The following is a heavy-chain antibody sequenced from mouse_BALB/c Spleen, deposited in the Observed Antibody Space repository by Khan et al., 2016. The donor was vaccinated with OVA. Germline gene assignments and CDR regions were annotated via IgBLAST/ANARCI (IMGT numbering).Heavy chain of an antibody. V-gene: IGHV1S135*01. CDR3: ERGGYGGFAY. CDR2: IDPYNGGT. D-gene: IGHD2-2*01. Sequence: VQLQQSGPELVKPGASVKVSCKASGYAFTSYIMYWVKQSHGKSLEWIGYIDPYNGGTSYNQKFKGKATLTVDKSSTTAYMHLNSLTSEDSADYYCERGGYGGFAYWGQGTLVTVSA. CDR1: GYAFTSYI. J-gene: IGHJ3*01.